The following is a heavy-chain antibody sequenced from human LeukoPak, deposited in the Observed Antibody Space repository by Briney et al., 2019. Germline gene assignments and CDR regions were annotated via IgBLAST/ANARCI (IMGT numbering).Heavy chain of an antibody. V-gene: IGHV1-46*01. D-gene: IGHD6-13*01. Sequence: ASVKVSCKASGFTFTSSAMHWVRQAPGQGLEWMGIINPSGGSTSYAQKFQGRVTMTRDTSTSTVYMELSSLRSEDTAVYYCARDWDIIAAAMGDLDYWGQGTLVTVSS. CDR1: GFTFTSSA. J-gene: IGHJ4*02. CDR2: INPSGGST. CDR3: ARDWDIIAAAMGDLDY.